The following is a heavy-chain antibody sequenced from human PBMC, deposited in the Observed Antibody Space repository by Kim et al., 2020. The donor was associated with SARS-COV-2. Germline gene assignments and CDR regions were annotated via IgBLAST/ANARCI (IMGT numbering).Heavy chain of an antibody. J-gene: IGHJ3*02. Sequence: GGSLRLSCAASGFTFSSYAMHWVRQAPGKGLEWVAVISYDGSNKYYVDSVKGRFTISRDNSKNTLYLQMNSLRAEDTAVYYCARDSGPPAYCGGDCYSSAFDIWGQGTMVTVSS. V-gene: IGHV3-30*04. D-gene: IGHD2-21*01. CDR2: ISYDGSNK. CDR3: ARDSGPPAYCGGDCYSSAFDI. CDR1: GFTFSSYA.